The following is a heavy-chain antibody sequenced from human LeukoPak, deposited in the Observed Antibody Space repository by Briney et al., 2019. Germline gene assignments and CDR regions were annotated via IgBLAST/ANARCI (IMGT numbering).Heavy chain of an antibody. D-gene: IGHD3-22*01. CDR2: IKQDGSEK. Sequence: HPGGSLRLSCAASGFTFSGYWMTWVRQAPGKGLEWVANIKQDGSEKNYVDSVKGRFTISRDNAKNSLYPQMNSLRAEDTAVYYCAREVVYYDIKSYFDYWGQGTLVTVSS. J-gene: IGHJ4*02. CDR1: GFTFSGYW. CDR3: AREVVYYDIKSYFDY. V-gene: IGHV3-7*01.